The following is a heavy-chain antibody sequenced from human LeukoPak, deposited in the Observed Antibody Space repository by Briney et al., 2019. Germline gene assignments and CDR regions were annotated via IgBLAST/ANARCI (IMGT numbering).Heavy chain of an antibody. CDR1: GFSFSTVPM. CDR2: IYRTGDA. J-gene: IGHJ4*02. Sequence: GSLRLSCEASGFSFSTVPMSWVRQVPGKGLEWIGEIYRTGDANYNPSLKSRVTISVDKSKNQFSLSLKSVTAADTAVDYCVKCGSYCLDYWGQGTLVTVSS. CDR3: VKCGSYCLDY. V-gene: IGHV4-4*02. D-gene: IGHD1-26*01.